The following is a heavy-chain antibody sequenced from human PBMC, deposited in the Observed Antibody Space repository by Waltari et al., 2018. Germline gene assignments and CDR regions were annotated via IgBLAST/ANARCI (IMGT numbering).Heavy chain of an antibody. CDR1: VGSTMSTNHF. V-gene: IGHV4-39*07. CDR3: ARDSSLVGITVA. J-gene: IGHJ5*02. D-gene: IGHD3-22*01. CDR2: IIYSGRT. Sequence: QLQPQESGPGLVKPSETLSPTCTVSVGSTMSTNHFWGWIRQPPGEGLGWIGSIIYSGRTYYNPSHKSRVAISVDASKNQFSLKLTSVAAADAAEYYCARDSSLVGITVAWGQGTLVTVSS.